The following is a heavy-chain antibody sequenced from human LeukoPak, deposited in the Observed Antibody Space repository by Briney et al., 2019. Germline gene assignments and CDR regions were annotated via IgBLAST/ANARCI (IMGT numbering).Heavy chain of an antibody. Sequence: VRSLRLSCAASGFTFSSYGMHWVRQAPGKGLEWVAVIWYDGSNKYYADSVKGRFTISRDNSKNTLYLQMNSLRAEDTAVYYCARDSLRWLRYYGMDVWGQGTTVTVSS. CDR2: IWYDGSNK. J-gene: IGHJ6*02. CDR3: ARDSLRWLRYYGMDV. D-gene: IGHD3-22*01. CDR1: GFTFSSYG. V-gene: IGHV3-33*01.